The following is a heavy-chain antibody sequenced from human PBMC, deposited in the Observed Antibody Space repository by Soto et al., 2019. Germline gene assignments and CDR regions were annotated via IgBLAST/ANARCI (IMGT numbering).Heavy chain of an antibody. CDR3: ARDSSIAFDI. CDR1: GFPFSSYA. J-gene: IGHJ3*02. Sequence: GGSLRLSCAASGFPFSSYAMHWVRQAPGKGLEWVAVISYDGSNKYYADSVKCRFTISRDNSKNTLYLQMNTLRAEETAGHYCARDSSIAFDIWGQGTMVTVSS. V-gene: IGHV3-30-3*01. D-gene: IGHD6-6*01. CDR2: ISYDGSNK.